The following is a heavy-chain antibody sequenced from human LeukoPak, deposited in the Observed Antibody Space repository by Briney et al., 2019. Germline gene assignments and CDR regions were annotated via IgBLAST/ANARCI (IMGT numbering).Heavy chain of an antibody. CDR3: ARAVTIFGVVIVTEALDY. J-gene: IGHJ4*02. CDR2: INPNSGGT. CDR1: GYTFTGYY. D-gene: IGHD3-3*01. V-gene: IGHV1-2*02. Sequence: ASVKVSCKASGYTFTGYYMHWVRQAPGQGLEWMGWINPNSGGTNYALKFQGRVTMTRDTSISTAYMELSRLRSDDTAVYYCARAVTIFGVVIVTEALDYWGQGTLVTVSS.